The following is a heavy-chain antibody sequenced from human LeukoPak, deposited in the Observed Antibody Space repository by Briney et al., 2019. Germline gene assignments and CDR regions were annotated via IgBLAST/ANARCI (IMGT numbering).Heavy chain of an antibody. CDR2: IYHSGST. J-gene: IGHJ5*02. D-gene: IGHD3-22*01. CDR3: ARAGGSSGYYRWFDP. V-gene: IGHV4-4*02. CDR1: GGSISSSNW. Sequence: SETLSLTCAVSGGSISSSNWWSWVRPPPGKGLEWIGEIYHSGSTNYNPSLKSRVTISVDKSKNQFSLKLSSVTAADTAVYYCARAGGSSGYYRWFDPWGQGTLVTVSS.